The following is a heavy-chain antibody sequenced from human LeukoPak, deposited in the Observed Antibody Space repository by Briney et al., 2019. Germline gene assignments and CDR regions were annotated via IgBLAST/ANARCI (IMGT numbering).Heavy chain of an antibody. CDR2: IYHSGST. Sequence: SGTPSLTCAVSGGSISSSNWWSWVRQPPGKGLEWIGEIYHSGSTNYNPSLGRRVTISVDKSKNQVSLKLTSVTAADTAVYYCANRIRYFDWSPPHFHYWGQGTLVTVSS. J-gene: IGHJ4*02. CDR1: GGSISSSNW. D-gene: IGHD3-9*01. V-gene: IGHV4-4*02. CDR3: ANRIRYFDWSPPHFHY.